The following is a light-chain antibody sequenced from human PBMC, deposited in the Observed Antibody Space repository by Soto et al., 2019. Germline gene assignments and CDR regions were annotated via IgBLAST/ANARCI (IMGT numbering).Light chain of an antibody. J-gene: IGKJ1*01. V-gene: IGKV3-20*01. CDR2: GAS. Sequence: EIVLTQSPGTLSLSPGERATLSCRASQSVSSSYLAWYQQKPGQTPRLLIYGASSRTTGIPDRFSGGESGSEFTLTISRLEPEDFAVYFCQHYGASPRTFGQGTKVEIK. CDR3: QHYGASPRT. CDR1: QSVSSSY.